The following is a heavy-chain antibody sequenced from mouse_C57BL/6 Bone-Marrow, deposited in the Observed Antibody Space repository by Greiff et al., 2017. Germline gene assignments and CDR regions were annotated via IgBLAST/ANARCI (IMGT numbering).Heavy chain of an antibody. CDR1: GFSLTSYG. CDR2: IWRGGST. V-gene: IGHV2-5*01. J-gene: IGHJ4*01. Sequence: QVQLKESGPGLVQPSQSLSITCTVSGFSLTSYGVHWVRQSPGKGLEWLGVIWRGGSTDYTAAFMSRLSITKDNSKSQVFFKMNSLQADDTAIYYCAAIIYYYGTWAMDYWGQGTSVTVSS. CDR3: AAIIYYYGTWAMDY. D-gene: IGHD1-1*01.